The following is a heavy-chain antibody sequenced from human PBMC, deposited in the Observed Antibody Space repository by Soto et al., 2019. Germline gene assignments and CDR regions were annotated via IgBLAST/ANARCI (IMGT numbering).Heavy chain of an antibody. CDR1: GVSISNSSYY. V-gene: IGHV4-39*01. CDR3: ARHGSN. J-gene: IGHJ4*02. CDR2: IYYSGIT. Sequence: SETLSLTCTVSGVSISNSSYYWGWIRRPPGKGLEWIGTIYYSGITYYNPSLKSRVTISVDTSKNQSSLKLTSVTAADTAVYYCARHGSNWGQGTLVTVSS.